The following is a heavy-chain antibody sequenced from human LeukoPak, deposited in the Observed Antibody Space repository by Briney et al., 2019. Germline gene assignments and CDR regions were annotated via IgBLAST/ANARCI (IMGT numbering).Heavy chain of an antibody. V-gene: IGHV3-7*01. D-gene: IGHD5-18*01. CDR3: AKDQVRGYSYGIKDY. Sequence: GWSQRLYCAASGFTFSRYWMSWVRQAPVKGLEWMANIKQDGSEKYYVDSVKGRFTISRDNAKNSLYLQMNSLRAEDTAVYYCAKDQVRGYSYGIKDYWGQGTLVTVSS. J-gene: IGHJ4*02. CDR1: GFTFSRYW. CDR2: IKQDGSEK.